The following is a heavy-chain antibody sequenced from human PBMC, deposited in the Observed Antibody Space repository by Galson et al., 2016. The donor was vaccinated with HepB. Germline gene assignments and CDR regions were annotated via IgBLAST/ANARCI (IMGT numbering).Heavy chain of an antibody. CDR1: GFIFFNYW. J-gene: IGHJ4*01. D-gene: IGHD2-15*01. CDR2: INQGGSAI. Sequence: SLRLSCAASGFIFFNYWMSWVRQAPGKGLEWVANINQGGSAIDYLASVKGRFTISRDNAKNSLYLEMNSLRVEDTAVYYCARFLLGVTVPDLDCWGHGTLVTISS. CDR3: ARFLLGVTVPDLDC. V-gene: IGHV3-7*01.